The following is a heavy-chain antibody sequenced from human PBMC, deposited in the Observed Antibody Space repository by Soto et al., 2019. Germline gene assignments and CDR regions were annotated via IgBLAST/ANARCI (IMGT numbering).Heavy chain of an antibody. CDR3: AKVSNKWAVAQRGYFDY. V-gene: IGHV3-23*01. Sequence: EVQVLASGGGLVQPGGSQRLSCEASGFTFSNYAMSWVRQAPGKGLEWVSTISATGSTLYADSVKGRFTISRDNSKNTVYLQMTFLRAEDTAVYYCAKVSNKWAVAQRGYFDYWGQGTLVTVSS. CDR1: GFTFSNYA. J-gene: IGHJ4*02. CDR2: ISATGST. D-gene: IGHD6-19*01.